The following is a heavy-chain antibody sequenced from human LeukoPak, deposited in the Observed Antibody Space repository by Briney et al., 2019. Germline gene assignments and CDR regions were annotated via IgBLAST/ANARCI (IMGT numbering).Heavy chain of an antibody. D-gene: IGHD6-13*01. CDR1: GFTFSSYG. Sequence: GRSLRLSCAASGFTFSSYGMHWVRQAPGKGLEWVAVISYDGSNKYYADSVTGRFTVSRDNSKNTLYLQMNSLRAEDTAVYYCAKDASSSWFFDYWGQGTLVTVSS. CDR2: ISYDGSNK. J-gene: IGHJ4*02. V-gene: IGHV3-30*18. CDR3: AKDASSSWFFDY.